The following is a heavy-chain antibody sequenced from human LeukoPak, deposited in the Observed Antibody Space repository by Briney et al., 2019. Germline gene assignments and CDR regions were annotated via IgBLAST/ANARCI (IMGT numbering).Heavy chain of an antibody. CDR3: AKHLGITMIVVVNPLDY. J-gene: IGHJ4*02. CDR1: GFTFSSYG. D-gene: IGHD3-22*01. CDR2: ISGSGGST. V-gene: IGHV3-23*01. Sequence: PGGSLRLSCAASGFTFSSYGMSWVRQAPGKGLEWVSAISGSGGSTYYADSVKGRFTISRDNSKNTLYLQMNSLRAEDTAVYYCAKHLGITMIVVVNPLDYWGQGTLVTVSS.